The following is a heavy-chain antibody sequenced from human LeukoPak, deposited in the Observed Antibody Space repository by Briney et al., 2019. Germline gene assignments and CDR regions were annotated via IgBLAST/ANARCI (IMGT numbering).Heavy chain of an antibody. V-gene: IGHV3-23*01. CDR2: FSGTGSST. CDR1: GFTFSSYA. J-gene: IGHJ3*01. CDR3: AKHRGSSWYDAFDV. Sequence: GGSLRLSCAASGFTFSSYAMSWVRQAPGKGLEWVSAFSGTGSSTYYADSVKGRFTISRDNSKNTLYLQMNSLRAEDTAVYYCAKHRGSSWYDAFDVRGQGTMVTVSS. D-gene: IGHD6-13*01.